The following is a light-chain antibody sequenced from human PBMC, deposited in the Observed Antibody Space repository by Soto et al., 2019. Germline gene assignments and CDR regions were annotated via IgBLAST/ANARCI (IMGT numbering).Light chain of an antibody. J-gene: IGLJ2*01. Sequence: QSVLTQPASVSGSPGQSITISCSGTSSDIGAYDYVCWYQQHPGKAPNLMIYDVRVRPSGVSVRFSGSKSGDTASLTISGLQDEDEAHYYCSSYSGSSTLLFCGGTKLTVL. CDR2: DVR. V-gene: IGLV2-14*03. CDR1: SSDIGAYDY. CDR3: SSYSGSSTLL.